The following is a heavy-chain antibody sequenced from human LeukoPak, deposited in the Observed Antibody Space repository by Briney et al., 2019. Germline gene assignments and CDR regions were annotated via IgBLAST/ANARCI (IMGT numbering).Heavy chain of an antibody. CDR1: GYSISSGYY. CDR3: ARRYQLLYPFDY. CDR2: SYHSGST. D-gene: IGHD2-2*02. J-gene: IGHJ4*02. V-gene: IGHV4-38-2*02. Sequence: SETLSLTCTVSGYSISSGYYWGWIRQPPGKGLEWIGSSYHSGSTYYNPSLKSRVTISVDTSKSQFSLKLSSVTAADTAVYNCARRYQLLYPFDYWGQGTLVTVSS.